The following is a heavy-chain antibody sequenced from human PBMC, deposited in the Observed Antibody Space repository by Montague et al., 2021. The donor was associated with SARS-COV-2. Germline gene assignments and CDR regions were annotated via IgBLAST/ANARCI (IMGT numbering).Heavy chain of an antibody. CDR3: VRYSGWFYFDF. Sequence: CAISGDSVSSNSATWNWVRQSPSRGLEWLGRTYYRSKWYSDYAPSVRGRLTVNPDASKNEFSLELNCVTPGDTAVYYCVRYSGWFYFDFWGQGTLVTVSS. J-gene: IGHJ4*02. D-gene: IGHD6-19*01. CDR2: TYYRSKWYS. CDR1: GDSVSSNSAT. V-gene: IGHV6-1*01.